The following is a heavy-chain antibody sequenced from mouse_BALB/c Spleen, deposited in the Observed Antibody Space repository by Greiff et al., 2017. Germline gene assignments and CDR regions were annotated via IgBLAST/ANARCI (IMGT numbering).Heavy chain of an antibody. CDR1: GDSITSGY. D-gene: IGHD2-1*01. CDR3: ARYLDGNPYYYAMDY. V-gene: IGHV3-8*02. CDR2: ISYSGST. J-gene: IGHJ4*01. Sequence: DVMLVESGPSLVKPSQTLSLTCSVTGDSITSGYWNWIRKFPGNKLEYMGYISYSGSTYYNPSLKSRISITRDTSKNQYYLQLNSVTTEDTATYYCARYLDGNPYYYAMDYWGQGTSVTVSS.